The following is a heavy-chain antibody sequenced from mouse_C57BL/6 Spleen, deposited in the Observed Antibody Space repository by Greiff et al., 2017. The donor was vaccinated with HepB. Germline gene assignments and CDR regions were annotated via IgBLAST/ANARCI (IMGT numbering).Heavy chain of an antibody. CDR2: INPNNGGT. V-gene: IGHV1-26*01. CDR1: GYTFTDYY. CDR3: ATDYDYDSWYFDV. J-gene: IGHJ1*03. D-gene: IGHD2-4*01. Sequence: VQLQQSGPELVKPGASVKISCKASGYTFTDYYMNWVKQSHGKSLEWIGDINPNNGGTSYNQKFKGKATLTVDKSSSTAYMELRSLTSEDSAVYYCATDYDYDSWYFDVWGTGTTVTVSS.